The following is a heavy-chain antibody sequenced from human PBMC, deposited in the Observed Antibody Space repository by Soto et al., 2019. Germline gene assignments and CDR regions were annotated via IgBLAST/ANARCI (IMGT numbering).Heavy chain of an antibody. CDR3: AREGRSGTYNDWWFDP. V-gene: IGHV6-1*01. Sequence: PSQTLSLTCAISWDSVSSNSAAWNWIRQSPSRGLEWLGRTYYRSKWYTDYAVSVKSRISINPDTSKKQLSLQLDSVTPEDTAVYYFAREGRSGTYNDWWFDPWGNGTMVTV. CDR2: TYYRSKWYT. D-gene: IGHD3-3*01. J-gene: IGHJ5*02. CDR1: WDSVSSNSAA.